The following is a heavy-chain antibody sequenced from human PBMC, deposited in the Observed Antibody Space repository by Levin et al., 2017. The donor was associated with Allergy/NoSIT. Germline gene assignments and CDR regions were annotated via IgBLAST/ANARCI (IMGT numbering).Heavy chain of an antibody. Sequence: GGSLRLSCTASGFTFGDYAMSWFRQAPGKGLEWVGFIRSKAYGGTTEYAASVKGRFTISRDDSKSIAYLQMNSLKTEDTAVYYCTRDSSGYALYFQHWGQGTLVTVSS. CDR2: IRSKAYGGTT. D-gene: IGHD3-22*01. CDR3: TRDSSGYALYFQH. CDR1: GFTFGDYA. V-gene: IGHV3-49*03. J-gene: IGHJ1*01.